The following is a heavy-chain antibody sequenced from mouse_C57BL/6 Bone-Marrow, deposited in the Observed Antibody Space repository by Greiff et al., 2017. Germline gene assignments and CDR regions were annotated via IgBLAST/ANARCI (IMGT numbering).Heavy chain of an antibody. CDR1: GYSITSGYY. CDR2: ISYDGSN. V-gene: IGHV3-6*01. Sequence: ESGPGLVKPSQSLSLTCSVTGYSITSGYYWNWIRQFPGNKLEWMGYISYDGSNNYNPSLKNRISITRDTSKNQSFLKLNSVTTEDTATYYCARGETWGQGTTLTVSS. CDR3: ARGET. J-gene: IGHJ2*01.